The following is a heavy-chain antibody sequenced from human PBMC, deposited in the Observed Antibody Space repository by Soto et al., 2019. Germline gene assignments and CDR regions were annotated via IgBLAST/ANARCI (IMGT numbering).Heavy chain of an antibody. D-gene: IGHD2-15*01. J-gene: IGHJ4*02. Sequence: ASVKVSCKVSGYTLTELSMHWVRQAPGKGLEWMGGFDPEDGETIYAQKFQGRVTMTEDTSTDTAYMELSSLRSEDTAVYYCATAQCSGGSCYSGLYIDYWGQGTLVTVSS. CDR2: FDPEDGET. V-gene: IGHV1-24*01. CDR3: ATAQCSGGSCYSGLYIDY. CDR1: GYTLTELS.